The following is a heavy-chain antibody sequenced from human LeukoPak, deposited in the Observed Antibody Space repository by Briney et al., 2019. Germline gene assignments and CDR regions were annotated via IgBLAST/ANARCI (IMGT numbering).Heavy chain of an antibody. CDR3: ASVGTIFRGYFDY. V-gene: IGHV1-2*02. Sequence: ASVKVSCKASGYTFIGYYMHWVRQAPGQGLEWMGWINPNSGGTNYAQKFQGRVTMTRDTSISTAYMELSRLRSDDTAVYYCASVGTIFRGYFDYWGQGTLVTVSS. J-gene: IGHJ4*02. CDR2: INPNSGGT. CDR1: GYTFIGYY. D-gene: IGHD5-12*01.